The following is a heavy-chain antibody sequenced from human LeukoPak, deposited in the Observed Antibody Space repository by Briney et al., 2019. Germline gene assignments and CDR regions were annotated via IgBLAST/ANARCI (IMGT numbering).Heavy chain of an antibody. Sequence: GESLKISCKGSGYSFTSYWIGWVRQMPGKGLEWMGIIYPGDSGTRYSPSFQGQVTISADKSISTAYLQWSSLKASDTAMYYCARLAAAGREGYYFDYWGQGTLVTVSS. J-gene: IGHJ4*02. D-gene: IGHD6-13*01. CDR3: ARLAAAGREGYYFDY. CDR2: IYPGDSGT. V-gene: IGHV5-51*01. CDR1: GYSFTSYW.